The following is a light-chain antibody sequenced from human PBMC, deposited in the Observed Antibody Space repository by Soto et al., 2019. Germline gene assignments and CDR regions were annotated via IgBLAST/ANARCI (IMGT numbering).Light chain of an antibody. CDR1: QSVSSD. J-gene: IGKJ4*01. V-gene: IGKV3-15*01. Sequence: EIVMTQSPATLSVSPGERATLSCRASQSVSSDLAWYQQKPGQAPRLLIYDASTRATRIPVRFSGSGSGTEFTLTISSLQSEDFALYYCQQYNKWPPLTFGGGTKVEI. CDR3: QQYNKWPPLT. CDR2: DAS.